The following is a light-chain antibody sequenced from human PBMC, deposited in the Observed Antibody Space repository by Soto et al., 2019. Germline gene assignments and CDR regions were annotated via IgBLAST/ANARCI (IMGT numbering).Light chain of an antibody. Sequence: ILLAQFPCTLSLFQGERATLYCSDSQSVSNNYLAWYQQKPGQAPRLLIYGASTRPTGIPDRFSGSGSGTDFTLTISSLEPADFAVYYCQTYSTLLPFSSCPVANLDI. J-gene: IGKJ3*01. CDR2: GAS. CDR1: QSVSNNY. V-gene: IGKV3-20*01. CDR3: QTYSTLLPFS.